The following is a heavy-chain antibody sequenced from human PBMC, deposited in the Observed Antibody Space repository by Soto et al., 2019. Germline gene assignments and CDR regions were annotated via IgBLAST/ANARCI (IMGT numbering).Heavy chain of an antibody. J-gene: IGHJ4*02. Sequence: QVQLVQSGAEVKKPGASVKVSCKASGYTFTSYDINWVRQATGQGLEWMGWMNPNSGKRGYAQKFQGRVTMTRNTSIGTAYMELSSLRSEDTAVYYCARVDSVVLRYFDWLTPYFDYWGQGTLVTVSS. D-gene: IGHD3-9*01. CDR3: ARVDSVVLRYFDWLTPYFDY. CDR2: MNPNSGKR. CDR1: GYTFTSYD. V-gene: IGHV1-8*01.